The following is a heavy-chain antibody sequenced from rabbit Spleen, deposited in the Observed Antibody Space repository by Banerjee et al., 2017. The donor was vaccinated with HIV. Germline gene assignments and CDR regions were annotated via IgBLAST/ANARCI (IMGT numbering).Heavy chain of an antibody. J-gene: IGHJ4*01. CDR3: ARDGAGGSYFNL. Sequence: QLKESGGGLVQPGGSLKLSCKGSGFDFSSYYMSWVRQAPGKGLEWIGYIDPFFGTTYYANWVNGRFTISNDNAQNTLYLQLNSLTAADTATYFCARDGAGGSYFNLWGPGTLVTVS. CDR1: GFDFSSYY. V-gene: IGHV1S7*01. D-gene: IGHD8-1*01. CDR2: IDPFFGTT.